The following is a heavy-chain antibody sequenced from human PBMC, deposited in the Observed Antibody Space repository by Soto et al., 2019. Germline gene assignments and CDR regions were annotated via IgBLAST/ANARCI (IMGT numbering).Heavy chain of an antibody. D-gene: IGHD5-12*01. CDR1: GFTFSSYE. V-gene: IGHV3-48*03. CDR3: ARARNGYILKFVY. CDR2: ISSSGSTI. Sequence: GGSLRLSCAASGFTFSSYEMNWVRQAPGKGLEWVSYISSSGSTIYYADSVKRRFTISRDNAKNSLYLQMNSLRAEDTAVYYCARARNGYILKFVYWGQGTLVTVSS. J-gene: IGHJ4*02.